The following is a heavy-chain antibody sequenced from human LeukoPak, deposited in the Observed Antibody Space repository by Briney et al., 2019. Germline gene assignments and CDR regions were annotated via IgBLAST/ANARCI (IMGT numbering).Heavy chain of an antibody. Sequence: SETLSLTCSVSGGSISSYYWTWVRQPPGKGLEWIGNIYHSGSTNYNPSLKSRVTISVDTSKKEFSLKLSSVTAADTAVYFCAGAVWSSGKCYFGYFDLWGRGTLVTVSS. J-gene: IGHJ2*01. CDR1: GGSISSYY. CDR3: AGAVWSSGKCYFGYFDL. CDR2: IYHSGST. D-gene: IGHD2/OR15-2a*01. V-gene: IGHV4-59*12.